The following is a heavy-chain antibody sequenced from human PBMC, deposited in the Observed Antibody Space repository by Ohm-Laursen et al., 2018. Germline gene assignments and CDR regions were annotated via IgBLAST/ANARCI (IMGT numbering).Heavy chain of an antibody. CDR1: GYTFTSYD. J-gene: IGHJ5*02. Sequence: ASVKVSCKASGYTFTSYDINWVRQATGQGLEWMVWMNPNSGNTGYAQKFQGRVTMTRNTSTSTAYMELSSLRSEDTAVYYCARAPTTVVTPRWFDPWGQGTLVTVSS. D-gene: IGHD4-23*01. V-gene: IGHV1-8*01. CDR2: MNPNSGNT. CDR3: ARAPTTVVTPRWFDP.